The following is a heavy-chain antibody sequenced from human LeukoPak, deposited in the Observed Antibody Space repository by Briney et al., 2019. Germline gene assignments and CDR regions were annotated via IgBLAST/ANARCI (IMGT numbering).Heavy chain of an antibody. J-gene: IGHJ3*02. V-gene: IGHV1-2*02. D-gene: IGHD6-13*01. Sequence: ASVKVSCKASGYTFTSYAMNWVRQAPGQGLEWMGWINPNSGGTNYAQKFQGRVTMTRDTSISTAYMELSRLRSDDTAVYYCARDLYSSRTNDAFVIWGQGTVVTVSS. CDR3: ARDLYSSRTNDAFVI. CDR1: GYTFTSYA. CDR2: INPNSGGT.